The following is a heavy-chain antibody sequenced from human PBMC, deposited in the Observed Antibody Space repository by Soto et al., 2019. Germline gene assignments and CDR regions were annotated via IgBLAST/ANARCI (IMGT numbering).Heavy chain of an antibody. Sequence: SETLSLTCTVSGGSIRYYYWGWIRQSPGKGLDWIGYIYYTGTTKYNPSLKSRVTISVDSSKNQFSLKLDSVTAADTAVYYCARLGGYYQAFDSWGQGTLVTVSS. J-gene: IGHJ4*02. CDR2: IYYTGTT. CDR1: GGSIRYYY. D-gene: IGHD3-22*01. V-gene: IGHV4-59*08. CDR3: ARLGGYYQAFDS.